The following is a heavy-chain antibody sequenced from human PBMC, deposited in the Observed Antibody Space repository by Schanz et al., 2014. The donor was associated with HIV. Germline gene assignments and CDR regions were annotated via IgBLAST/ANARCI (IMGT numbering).Heavy chain of an antibody. D-gene: IGHD5-12*01. Sequence: DVQLVESGGGLIQPGESLRLSCVASGFTFGTTWMYWVRQGPGKGLTWVSSISSGSSHIYNADSVKGRFTISRDNAKNSLYLQMNSLRAEDTAVYYCARFSSFGMLRDYYYYYGMDVWGQGTTVTVSS. J-gene: IGHJ6*02. CDR2: ISSGSSHI. V-gene: IGHV3-21*01. CDR1: GFTFGTTW. CDR3: ARFSSFGMLRDYYYYYGMDV.